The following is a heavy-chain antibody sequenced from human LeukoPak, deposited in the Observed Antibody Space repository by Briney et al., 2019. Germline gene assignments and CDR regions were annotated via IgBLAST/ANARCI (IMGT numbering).Heavy chain of an antibody. Sequence: SETLSLTCAVSGGSISSSNWWSWIRQPPGKGLEWIGEINHSGSTNYNPSLKSRVTISVDTSKNQFSLKLSSVTAADTAVYYCVRKTRRMVRGYFDYWGQGTLVTVSS. J-gene: IGHJ4*02. CDR3: VRKTRRMVRGYFDY. D-gene: IGHD3-10*01. CDR1: GGSISSSNW. CDR2: INHSGST. V-gene: IGHV4-4*02.